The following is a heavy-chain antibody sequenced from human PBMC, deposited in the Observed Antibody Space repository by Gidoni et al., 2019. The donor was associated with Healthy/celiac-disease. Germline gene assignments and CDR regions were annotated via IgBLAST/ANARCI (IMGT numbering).Heavy chain of an antibody. CDR3: ARDLTSMAGTCFDY. J-gene: IGHJ4*02. V-gene: IGHV4-61*02. Sequence: QVQLQESGPGLVKPSQTLSLTCTVSGGSISSGSYYWSWIRQPAGKGLEWIGRIYTSGSTNYNPSLKSRVTISVDTSKNQFSLKLSSVTAADTAVYYCARDLTSMAGTCFDYWGQGTLVTVSS. D-gene: IGHD6-19*01. CDR2: IYTSGST. CDR1: GGSISSGSYY.